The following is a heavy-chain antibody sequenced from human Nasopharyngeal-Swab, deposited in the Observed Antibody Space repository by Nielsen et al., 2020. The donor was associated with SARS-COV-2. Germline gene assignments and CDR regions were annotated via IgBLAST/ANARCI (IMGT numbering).Heavy chain of an antibody. J-gene: IGHJ4*02. D-gene: IGHD1-7*01. Sequence: GGSLRLSCAASGFTFSASGMSWVRMAPGKGLEWVSGISRSGGSVDYAGAVKGRFTTSRDNSKNMVFLQMDGLRVEDTAVYYCVKGTTAPDIWGQGTLVTVSS. CDR1: GFTFSASG. CDR2: ISRSGGSV. V-gene: IGHV3-23*01. CDR3: VKGTTAPDI.